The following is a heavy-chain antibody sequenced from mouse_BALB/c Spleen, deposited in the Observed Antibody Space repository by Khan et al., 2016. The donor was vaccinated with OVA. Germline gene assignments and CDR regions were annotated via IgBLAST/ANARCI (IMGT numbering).Heavy chain of an antibody. CDR2: ISSGDST. CDR1: GFTFSNYA. CDR3: ARDYWFVY. Sequence: EVELVESGGGLVKPGGSLKVSCAASGFTFSNYAMSWVRQTPEKRLEWVASISSGDSTYYPDSVKGRFTIYRDNARNILYLQMSSMRSDDMAMYYCARDYWFVYWGQGTLVTVSA. J-gene: IGHJ3*01. V-gene: IGHV5-6-5*01.